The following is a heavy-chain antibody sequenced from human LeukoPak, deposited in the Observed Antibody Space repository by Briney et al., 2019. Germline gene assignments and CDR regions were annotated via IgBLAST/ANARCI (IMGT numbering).Heavy chain of an antibody. Sequence: SETLSLTCAVYGGSFSGYYWSWIRQPPGKGREWIGEINHSGSTNYNPSLKSRVTISVDTSKNQFSLKLSSVTAADTAVYYCARGSDDYVWGSYRHGFDYWGQGTLVTVSS. CDR2: INHSGST. CDR1: GGSFSGYY. CDR3: ARGSDDYVWGSYRHGFDY. D-gene: IGHD3-16*02. J-gene: IGHJ4*02. V-gene: IGHV4-34*01.